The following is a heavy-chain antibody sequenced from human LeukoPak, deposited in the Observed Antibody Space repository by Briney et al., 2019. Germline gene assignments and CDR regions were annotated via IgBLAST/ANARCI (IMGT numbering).Heavy chain of an antibody. Sequence: GGSLRLSCAASGFTVSSYAMGWVRQAPGKGLEWVSAIGGGGTLYYADSVKGRFSISRDISKNTLLLQMSSLRAEDTAVYYCARRRYDWGGDFANWGQGTLVTVSS. CDR2: IGGGGTL. CDR1: GFTVSSYA. J-gene: IGHJ4*02. D-gene: IGHD3-16*01. CDR3: ARRRYDWGGDFAN. V-gene: IGHV3-23*01.